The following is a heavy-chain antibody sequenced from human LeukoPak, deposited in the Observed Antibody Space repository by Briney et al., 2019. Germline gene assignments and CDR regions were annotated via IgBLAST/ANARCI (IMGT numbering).Heavy chain of an antibody. CDR3: ARDIAYGSGSYYNVGWFDP. V-gene: IGHV4-59*11. Sequence: SETLSLTCTVSGGSISSHYWSWIRQPPGKGLEWIGYIYYSGSTNYNPSLKSRVTISVDTSKNQFPLKLSSVTAADTAVYYCARDIAYGSGSYYNVGWFDPWGQGTLVTVSS. D-gene: IGHD3-10*01. CDR2: IYYSGST. CDR1: GGSISSHY. J-gene: IGHJ5*02.